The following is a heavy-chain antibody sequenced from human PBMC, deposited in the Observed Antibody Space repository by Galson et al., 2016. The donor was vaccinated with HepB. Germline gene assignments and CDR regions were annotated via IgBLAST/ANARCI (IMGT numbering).Heavy chain of an antibody. CDR3: ANSYCTGTACYRWHF. J-gene: IGHJ4*02. CDR1: GFTFSSYA. V-gene: IGHV3-23*01. Sequence: SLRLSCAASGFTFSSYAMSWVRQSPDKGLEWVSSISNSGGTTPYEDSVQGRFIISRDNPKNTLYPQMNSLSAADTALYYCANSYCTGTACYRWHFRGQGTLVTVSP. D-gene: IGHD2-8*02. CDR2: ISNSGGTT.